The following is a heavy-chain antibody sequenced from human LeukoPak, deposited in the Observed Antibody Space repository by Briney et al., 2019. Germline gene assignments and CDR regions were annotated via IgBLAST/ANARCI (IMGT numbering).Heavy chain of an antibody. CDR3: ARDGPVVAAGKGDYYYYYYMDV. V-gene: IGHV1-18*01. D-gene: IGHD6-13*01. CDR1: GYTFTSYG. J-gene: IGHJ6*03. CDR2: ISAYNGNT. Sequence: ASVKVSCKASGYTFTSYGISWVRQAPGQGLEWMGWISAYNGNTNYAQKLQGRVTMTTDTSTSTAYMELRSLRSDDTAVYYCARDGPVVAAGKGDYYYYYYMDVWGKGTTVTVSS.